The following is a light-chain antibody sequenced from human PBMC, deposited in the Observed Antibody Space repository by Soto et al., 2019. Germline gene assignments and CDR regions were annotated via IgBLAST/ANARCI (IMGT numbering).Light chain of an antibody. CDR3: QQYSGSPT. V-gene: IGKV3-20*01. J-gene: IGKJ4*01. Sequence: EIVVTQSPGTLSLSPGERPTLSCRASQSVSSNYLAWFQQKPDQAPRLLISAASTRATDIPDRFSGSGSGTDFTLTISRLEPEDFAVYYCQQYSGSPTFGGGTKVEI. CDR2: AAS. CDR1: QSVSSNY.